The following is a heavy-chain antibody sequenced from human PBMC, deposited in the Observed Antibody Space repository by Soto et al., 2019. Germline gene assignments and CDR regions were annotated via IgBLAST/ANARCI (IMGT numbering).Heavy chain of an antibody. CDR2: ISSGGDGT. V-gene: IGHV3-23*01. D-gene: IGHD1-26*01. CDR3: ARALVLGVGALSQ. CDR1: GFTFYSYA. J-gene: IGHJ4*02. Sequence: EVQLLESGGGLVQPGGSLRLSCAASGFTFYSYAMTWVRQAPGKGLEWVSIISSGGDGTYYADSVKGRFIMSRDNSKNTLNLQMDSLRAEDTAIYYCARALVLGVGALSQWGQGTLVTVSS.